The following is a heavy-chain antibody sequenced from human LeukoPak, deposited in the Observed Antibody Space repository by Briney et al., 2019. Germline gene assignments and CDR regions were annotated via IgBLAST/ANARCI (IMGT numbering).Heavy chain of an antibody. CDR2: IYSGGST. D-gene: IGHD5-18*01. V-gene: IGHV3-53*01. CDR3: ARPSVDTPTGYYGMDV. Sequence: PGGSLRLSCAASGFTVSSNYMSWVRQAPGKGLEWVSVIYSGGSTYYADSVKGRFTISRDNSKNTLYLQMNSLRAEDTAVYYCARPSVDTPTGYYGMDVWGQGTTVTVSS. CDR1: GFTVSSNY. J-gene: IGHJ6*02.